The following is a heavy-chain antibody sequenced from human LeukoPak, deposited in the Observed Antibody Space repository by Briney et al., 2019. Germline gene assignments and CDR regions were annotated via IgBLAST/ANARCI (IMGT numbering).Heavy chain of an antibody. D-gene: IGHD1-1*01. CDR3: ARVPETTSGFDY. Sequence: GASVKVSCKASGYTFTGYYMHWVRQAPGQGLEWMGWINPNSGGTNYAQKFQGRVTMTRDTSISTACMELSRLRSDDTAVYYCARVPETTSGFDYWGQGTLVTVSS. J-gene: IGHJ4*02. CDR2: INPNSGGT. V-gene: IGHV1-2*02. CDR1: GYTFTGYY.